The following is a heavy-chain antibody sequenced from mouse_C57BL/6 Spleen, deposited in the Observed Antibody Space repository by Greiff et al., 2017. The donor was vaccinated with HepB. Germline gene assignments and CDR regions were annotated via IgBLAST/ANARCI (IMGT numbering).Heavy chain of an antibody. Sequence: VQLQQSGAELVRPGTSVKVSCKASGYAFTNYLIEWVKQRPGQGLEWIGVINPGSGGTNYNEKFKGKATLTADKSSSTAYMQLSSLTYEDSAVYFCAREDYYGSSYEYYAMDYWGQGTSVTVSS. CDR2: INPGSGGT. J-gene: IGHJ4*01. CDR3: AREDYYGSSYEYYAMDY. CDR1: GYAFTNYL. V-gene: IGHV1-54*01. D-gene: IGHD1-1*01.